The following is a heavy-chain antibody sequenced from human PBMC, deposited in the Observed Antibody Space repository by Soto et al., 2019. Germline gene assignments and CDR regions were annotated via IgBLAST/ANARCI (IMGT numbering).Heavy chain of an antibody. Sequence: VGSLRLSCAASGFTFSSYAVSWVRQAPGXGLEWVSAISGSGGSTYYADSMKGRFTISRDNSKNTLYLQMNSLRAEDTAVYCCAKSNTYCSGGSCSEYFQHWGQGTLVTVSS. J-gene: IGHJ1*01. CDR2: ISGSGGST. CDR3: AKSNTYCSGGSCSEYFQH. D-gene: IGHD2-15*01. CDR1: GFTFSSYA. V-gene: IGHV3-23*01.